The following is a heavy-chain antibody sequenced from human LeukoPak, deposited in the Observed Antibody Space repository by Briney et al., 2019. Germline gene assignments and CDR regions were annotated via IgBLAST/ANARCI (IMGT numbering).Heavy chain of an antibody. J-gene: IGHJ4*02. CDR2: IESDGTKE. V-gene: IGHV3-30*02. CDR1: GFRFSSYD. D-gene: IGHD6-19*01. CDR3: AKEGSGRYYLDY. Sequence: GGSLRLSCAAAGFRFSSYDIHWVRQAPGKGLEWVTFIESDGTKEYYADSVKGRFTISRDNSKNTVYVQMNTLRAEDTAVYYCAKEGSGRYYLDYWGQGTVVTVSS.